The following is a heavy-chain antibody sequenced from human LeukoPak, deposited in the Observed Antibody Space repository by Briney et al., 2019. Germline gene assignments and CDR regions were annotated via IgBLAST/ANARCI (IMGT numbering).Heavy chain of an antibody. CDR2: ISTSSTTI. CDR3: ARDEGSWDYEY. D-gene: IGHD2-15*01. Sequence: GGSLRLSCAGSGFTFSQYEMNWVRRAPGKGLEWISYISTSSTTIYYADSVKGRFTISRDDAKNSLYLQMNSLRAEDTAVYYCARDEGSWDYEYWGQGTLVTVSS. V-gene: IGHV3-48*03. J-gene: IGHJ4*02. CDR1: GFTFSQYE.